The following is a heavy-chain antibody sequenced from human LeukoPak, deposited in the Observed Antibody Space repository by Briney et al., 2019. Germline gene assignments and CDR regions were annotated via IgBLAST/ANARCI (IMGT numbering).Heavy chain of an antibody. CDR2: IYSGGTT. J-gene: IGHJ5*02. CDR1: GFTVSNNY. D-gene: IGHD6-19*01. Sequence: GGSPRLSCAASGFTVSNNYMSWVRQAPGKGLEWVSVIYSGGTTHYADSVKGRFTISRDNSKNTLYLQMNSLRVEDTAVYYCARDGSSGWYWSDPWGQGTLVTVSS. V-gene: IGHV3-66*01. CDR3: ARDGSSGWYWSDP.